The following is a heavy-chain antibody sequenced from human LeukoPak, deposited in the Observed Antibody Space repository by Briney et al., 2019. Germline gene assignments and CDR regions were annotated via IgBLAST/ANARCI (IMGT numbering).Heavy chain of an antibody. CDR2: IYSGGST. Sequence: GGSLRLSCAASGFTVSSKYMSWVRQAPGKGLEWVSVIYSGGSTYSADSVKGRFTISRDNSKNTMYLQMNSLRAEDTAVYYCARERSYGSGSYDYWGQGTLVTVSS. V-gene: IGHV3-53*01. D-gene: IGHD3-10*01. J-gene: IGHJ4*02. CDR1: GFTVSSKY. CDR3: ARERSYGSGSYDY.